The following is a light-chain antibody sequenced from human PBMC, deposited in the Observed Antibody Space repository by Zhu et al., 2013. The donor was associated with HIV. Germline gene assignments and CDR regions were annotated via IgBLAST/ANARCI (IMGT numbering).Light chain of an antibody. V-gene: IGLV1-51*01. Sequence: QSVLTQPPSVSAAPGQKVTISCSGSSSNIGRNYVSWYQQLPGTAPKLLIYDNNNRPSGVPDRFSGSKSGTSASLAISGLQPEDEAHYYCAGWDDSLNGVIFGGGTKLTVL. CDR2: DNN. CDR3: AGWDDSLNGVI. J-gene: IGLJ2*01. CDR1: SSNIGRNY.